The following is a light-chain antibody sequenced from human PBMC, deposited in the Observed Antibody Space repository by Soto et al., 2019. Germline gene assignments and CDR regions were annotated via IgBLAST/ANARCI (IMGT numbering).Light chain of an antibody. J-gene: IGLJ1*01. Sequence: QSALTQPASVSGSPGQSITISCTGTSSDVGTYNLVSWYQQHPGKAPKLMVYEGTKRPSGVSNRFSGSRSGNTASLTISGLQAEDEADYYCCSYVGSSTYVFGTGTKATV. V-gene: IGLV2-23*01. CDR3: CSYVGSSTYV. CDR2: EGT. CDR1: SSDVGTYNL.